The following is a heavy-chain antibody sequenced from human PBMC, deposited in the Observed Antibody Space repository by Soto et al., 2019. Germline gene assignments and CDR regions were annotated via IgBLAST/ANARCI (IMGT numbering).Heavy chain of an antibody. CDR1: GFTFSSYW. V-gene: IGHV3-74*01. J-gene: IGHJ4*02. Sequence: EVQLVESGGGLVQPGGSLRLSCAASGFTFSSYWMHWVRQAPGKGLVWVSRLNSDGSSTSYADSVKGRFTISRDNAKNTLYLQMNSMRAEDTAVYYCARAAWQLDFDSWGQETLVTVSS. CDR3: ARAAWQLDFDS. CDR2: LNSDGSST. D-gene: IGHD6-13*01.